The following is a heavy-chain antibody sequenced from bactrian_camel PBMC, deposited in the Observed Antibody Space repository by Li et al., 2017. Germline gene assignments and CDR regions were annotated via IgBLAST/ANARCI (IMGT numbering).Heavy chain of an antibody. V-gene: IGHV3S40*01. CDR1: GFIFSTYD. CDR3: VKDREAGYAWSY. Sequence: VQLVESGGGLMQPGGSLRLSCVASGFIFSTYDMTWVRQAPGKGLEWVSAINPAGGTTFYADSVEGRLTVSRDNAKNMVYLQMNSLKPEDTAVYYCVKDREAGYAWSYWGQGTQVTVS. D-gene: IGHD5*01. CDR2: INPAGGTT. J-gene: IGHJ4*01.